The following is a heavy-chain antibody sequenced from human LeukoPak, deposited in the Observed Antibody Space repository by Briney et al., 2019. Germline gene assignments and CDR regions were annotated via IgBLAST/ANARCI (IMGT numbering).Heavy chain of an antibody. D-gene: IGHD2-21*02. J-gene: IGHJ6*02. CDR1: GGSISSHY. Sequence: SETLSLTCTVSGGSISSHYWSWIRQPPGKGLEWIGYIYYSGSTNYNPSLKSRVTISVDTSKNQFSLKLSSVTAADTAVYYCARLAYCGGDCYSFYYYGMDVWGQGTTVTVSS. CDR3: ARLAYCGGDCYSFYYYGMDV. V-gene: IGHV4-59*08. CDR2: IYYSGST.